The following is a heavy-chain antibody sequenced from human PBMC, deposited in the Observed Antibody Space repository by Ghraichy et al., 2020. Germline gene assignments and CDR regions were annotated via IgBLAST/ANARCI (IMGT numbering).Heavy chain of an antibody. J-gene: IGHJ4*02. CDR1: GFSLSDFG. Sequence: GGSLRLSCAASGFSLSDFGMNWVRQTPGKGLEWLSYISGSSSTIYYADSVKGRFTISRDNAKNSLYLQMNSLRDEDTAVYYCARESNWGSAYWGQGTLVTXSX. CDR2: ISGSSSTI. CDR3: ARESNWGSAY. V-gene: IGHV3-48*02. D-gene: IGHD7-27*01.